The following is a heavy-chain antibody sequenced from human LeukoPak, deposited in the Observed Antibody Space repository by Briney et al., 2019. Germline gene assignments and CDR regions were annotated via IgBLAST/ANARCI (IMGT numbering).Heavy chain of an antibody. CDR3: TREGRASSAYYFDY. CDR2: INPNSGLT. V-gene: IGHV1-2*02. Sequence: APVKVSCKASGHTFSGYYLHWVRQAPGQGLEWMGWINPNSGLTHFAQKFQGRVTMTSDTSINMELSSLRSDDTAVYYCTREGRASSAYYFDYWGQGTLVTVSS. D-gene: IGHD2-21*01. CDR1: GHTFSGYY. J-gene: IGHJ4*02.